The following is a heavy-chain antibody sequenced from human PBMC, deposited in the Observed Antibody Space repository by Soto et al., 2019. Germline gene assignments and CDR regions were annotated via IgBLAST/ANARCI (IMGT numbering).Heavy chain of an antibody. D-gene: IGHD3-3*01. CDR2: ISYDGSNK. J-gene: IGHJ6*02. V-gene: IGHV3-30-3*01. CDR1: GFTFSSYA. Sequence: GGSLRLSCAASGFTFSSYAMHWVRQAPGKGLEWVAVISYDGSNKYYADSVKGRFTISRDNSKNTLYLQMNSLRAEDTAVYYCARDYALRFLEWFPHNTDGMDVWGQGTTVTVSS. CDR3: ARDYALRFLEWFPHNTDGMDV.